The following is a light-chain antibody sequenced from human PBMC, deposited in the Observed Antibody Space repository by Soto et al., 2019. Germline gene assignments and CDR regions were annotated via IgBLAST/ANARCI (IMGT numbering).Light chain of an antibody. J-gene: IGKJ1*01. V-gene: IGKV3D-15*01. CDR3: QQRSIWPWT. CDR1: QSVSSN. CDR2: GAS. Sequence: EIVMTQSPATLSVSPGERATLSCRASQSVSSNLAWYQKKPGQDPRTLIYGASTRATGIPARFSGSGSGTDFNLTISRLETEDFAVFECQQRSIWPWTFGQGTKVDIK.